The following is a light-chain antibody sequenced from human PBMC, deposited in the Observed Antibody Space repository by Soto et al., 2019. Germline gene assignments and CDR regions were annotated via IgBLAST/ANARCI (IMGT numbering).Light chain of an antibody. CDR1: QTIGSNF. Sequence: EIVLTQSPGTLSLSPGERATLSCRASQTIGSNFLAWYQQKPGQAPRLLIYGASSRATGSPDRFSGSGSGTDFSLTISRLEPEDFAVYYCQQYGSSPWTFGQGTKVDI. J-gene: IGKJ1*01. CDR2: GAS. V-gene: IGKV3-20*01. CDR3: QQYGSSPWT.